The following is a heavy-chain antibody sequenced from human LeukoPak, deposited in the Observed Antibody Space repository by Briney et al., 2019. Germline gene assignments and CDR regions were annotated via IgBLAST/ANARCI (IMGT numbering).Heavy chain of an antibody. CDR3: ARGLYSGSYPTGY. V-gene: IGHV4-34*01. CDR2: INHSGST. Sequence: SETLSLTCVVYGGSFSGYYRSWIRQPPGKGLEWIGEINHSGSTNYNPSLKSRVTISLDRSKNQFSLKLSSVTAADTAVYYCARGLYSGSYPTGYWGPGTLVTVSS. D-gene: IGHD1-26*01. J-gene: IGHJ4*02. CDR1: GGSFSGYY.